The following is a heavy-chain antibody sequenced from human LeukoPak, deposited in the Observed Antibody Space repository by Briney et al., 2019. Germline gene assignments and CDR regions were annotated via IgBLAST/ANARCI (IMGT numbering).Heavy chain of an antibody. D-gene: IGHD3-22*01. J-gene: IGHJ4*02. Sequence: GGSLRLSCAASGFTLSSYAMSWVRQAPGKGLEWVSAISGSGGSTYYADSVKGRFTISRDNSKNTLYLQMNSLRAEDTAVYYCAKLNYYDSSGSDYWGQGTLVTVSS. V-gene: IGHV3-23*01. CDR2: ISGSGGST. CDR1: GFTLSSYA. CDR3: AKLNYYDSSGSDY.